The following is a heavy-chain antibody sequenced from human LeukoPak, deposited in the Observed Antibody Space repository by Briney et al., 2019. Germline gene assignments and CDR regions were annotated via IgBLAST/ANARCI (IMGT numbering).Heavy chain of an antibody. Sequence: GGSLRLSCAASGFTFTKYWMTWVRQAPGKGLEWVGNIKQDGSDKNYMDSVKGRFTISRDNTKNSVYLQMSSLRAEDTAVYYCAKEDSMRTTVTTPGSDYWGQGTLVTVSS. V-gene: IGHV3-7*01. D-gene: IGHD4-11*01. J-gene: IGHJ4*02. CDR3: AKEDSMRTTVTTPGSDY. CDR1: GFTFTKYW. CDR2: IKQDGSDK.